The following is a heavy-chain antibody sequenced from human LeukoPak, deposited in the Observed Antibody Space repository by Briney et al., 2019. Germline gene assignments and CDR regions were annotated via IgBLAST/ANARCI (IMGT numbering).Heavy chain of an antibody. CDR2: IRSSTTYV. V-gene: IGHV3-21*01. CDR3: ARVRLRGLDY. Sequence: GGSLRLSCAASGFTFSNYNMNWVRQAPGKGLEWVSSIRSSTTYVYYADSVKGRFTISRDNAKNSLYLQMNSLRAEDTAVYYCARVRLRGLDYWGQGTLVTVSS. D-gene: IGHD4-17*01. CDR1: GFTFSNYN. J-gene: IGHJ4*02.